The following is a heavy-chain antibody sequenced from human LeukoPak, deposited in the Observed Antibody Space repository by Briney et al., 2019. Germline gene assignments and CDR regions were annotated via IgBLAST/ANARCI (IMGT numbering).Heavy chain of an antibody. CDR2: ISSSSSYI. Sequence: GGSLRLSCAASGFTFSSYSMNWVRQAPGKGLEWVSSISSSSSYIYYADSVKGRFTISRDNAKNSLYLQMNSLRAEDTAVYYCARVLHCSGGSCYRSDGMDVWGQGTTVTVSS. D-gene: IGHD2-15*01. V-gene: IGHV3-21*01. J-gene: IGHJ6*02. CDR1: GFTFSSYS. CDR3: ARVLHCSGGSCYRSDGMDV.